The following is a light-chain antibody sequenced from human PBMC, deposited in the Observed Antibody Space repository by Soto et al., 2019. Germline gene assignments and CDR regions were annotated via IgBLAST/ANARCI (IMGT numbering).Light chain of an antibody. V-gene: IGKV3-15*01. CDR3: QQYSNWPT. CDR1: QSVSSY. CDR2: GAS. Sequence: EIVLTQSPATLSLSPGERATLSCRASQSVSSYLAWYQHKPGQAPRLLTYGASTRATGIPARFSGSGSGREFTLTISSLQSEDSALYYCQQYSNWPTFGQGTRLEI. J-gene: IGKJ5*01.